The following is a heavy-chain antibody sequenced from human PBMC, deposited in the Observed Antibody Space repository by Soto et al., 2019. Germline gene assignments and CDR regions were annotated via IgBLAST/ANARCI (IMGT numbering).Heavy chain of an antibody. J-gene: IGHJ4*02. D-gene: IGHD3-22*01. CDR1: GGSISSGGYY. Sequence: PLSLTCTVSGGSISSGGYYWSWIRQHPGKGLEWIGYIYYSGSTYCNPSLKSRVTISVDTSKNQVSLKLSSVTAADTAVYYCARGRKLLRIFDYWGQGTLVTVSS. V-gene: IGHV4-31*03. CDR3: ARGRKLLRIFDY. CDR2: IYYSGST.